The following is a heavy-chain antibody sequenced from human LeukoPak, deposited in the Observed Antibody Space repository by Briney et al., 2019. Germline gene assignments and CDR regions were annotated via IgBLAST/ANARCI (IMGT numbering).Heavy chain of an antibody. CDR2: ISSSSSYI. CDR1: GFTFSSYS. Sequence: GGSLRLSCAASGFTFSSYSMNWVRQAPGKGLEWVSSISSSSSYIYYADSVKGRFTISRDNAKNSLYLQMNSLRAEDTAVYYCSAEDSSGYYWPGRKDFAFDIWGQGTMVTVSS. J-gene: IGHJ3*02. CDR3: SAEDSSGYYWPGRKDFAFDI. D-gene: IGHD3-22*01. V-gene: IGHV3-21*01.